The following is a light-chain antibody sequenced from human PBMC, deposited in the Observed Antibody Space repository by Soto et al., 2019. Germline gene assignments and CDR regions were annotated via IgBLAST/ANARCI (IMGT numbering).Light chain of an antibody. CDR2: GAS. Sequence: DIQMTQSPSSLSASVGDRVTITCRASQGISNYLAWYQQKPGKVPRLLIYGASTLQSGVPSRFSGSGSGTDFTLPISSLQPVDVATYYCQKYNSVPQTFGQGTKVDIK. CDR3: QKYNSVPQT. J-gene: IGKJ1*01. V-gene: IGKV1-27*01. CDR1: QGISNY.